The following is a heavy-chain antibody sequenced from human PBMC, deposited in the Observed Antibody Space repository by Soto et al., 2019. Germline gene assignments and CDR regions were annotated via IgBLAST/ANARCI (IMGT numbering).Heavy chain of an antibody. CDR2: INPSGGST. D-gene: IGHD3-3*01. CDR3: ARRITIFGVVYMDV. V-gene: IGHV1-46*01. Sequence: ASVKVSCKASGYTFTSYGISWVRQAPGQGLEWMGIINPSGGSTSYAQKFQGRVTMTRDTSTSTVYMELSSLRSEDTAVYYCARRITIFGVVYMDVWGQGTTVTAP. CDR1: GYTFTSYG. J-gene: IGHJ6*02.